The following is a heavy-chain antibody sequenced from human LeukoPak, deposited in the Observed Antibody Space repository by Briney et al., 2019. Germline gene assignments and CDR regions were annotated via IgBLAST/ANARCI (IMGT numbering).Heavy chain of an antibody. V-gene: IGHV3-30*18. J-gene: IGHJ4*02. D-gene: IGHD5-18*01. Sequence: PGGSLRLSCAASGLTFSSYGMHWVRQAPGKGLEWVAVISYDGSNKYYADSVKGRFTISRDNSENTLYLQMNSLRAEDTAVYYCAKGRGYSYGQFDYWGQGTLVTVSS. CDR3: AKGRGYSYGQFDY. CDR2: ISYDGSNK. CDR1: GLTFSSYG.